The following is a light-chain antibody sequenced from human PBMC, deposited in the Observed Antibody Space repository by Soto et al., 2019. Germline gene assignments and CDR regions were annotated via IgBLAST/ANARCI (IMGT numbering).Light chain of an antibody. V-gene: IGLV2-8*01. J-gene: IGLJ2*01. Sequence: QSVLTQPPSASGSPGQSATISCTGAASDIGAYNFVSWYQQYPGKAPKLMIYEVYKRPSGVLDRFSGSKSGNTASLTVSGLQPEDEADYYCTSFAGSDKLIFGGGTKVTVL. CDR1: ASDIGAYNF. CDR3: TSFAGSDKLI. CDR2: EVY.